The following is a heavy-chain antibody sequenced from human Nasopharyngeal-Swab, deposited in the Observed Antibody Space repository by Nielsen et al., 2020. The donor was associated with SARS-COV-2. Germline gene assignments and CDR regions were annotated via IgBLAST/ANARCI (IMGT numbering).Heavy chain of an antibody. CDR1: GSTFSSYA. CDR3: ARVRIAVAGTYYYYGMDV. CDR2: IIPIFGTA. Sequence: SVKVSCKASGSTFSSYAISWVRQAPGQGLEWMGGIIPIFGTANYAQKFQGRVTITADESTSTAYMELRSLRSDDTAVYYCARVRIAVAGTYYYYGMDVWGQGTTVTVSS. V-gene: IGHV1-69*13. D-gene: IGHD6-19*01. J-gene: IGHJ6*02.